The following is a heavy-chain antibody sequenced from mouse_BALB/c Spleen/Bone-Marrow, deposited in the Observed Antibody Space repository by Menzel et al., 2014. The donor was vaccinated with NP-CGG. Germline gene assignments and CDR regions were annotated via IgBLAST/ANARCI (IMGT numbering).Heavy chain of an antibody. CDR1: GFTFSDYG. CDR3: ARDQVYYYGSSYGYFDV. CDR2: ISNLAYSI. V-gene: IGHV5-15*02. J-gene: IGHJ1*01. D-gene: IGHD1-1*01. Sequence: EAKVVESGGGLVQPGGSRKLSCAASGFTFSDYGMAWVRQALGKGPEWVAFISNLAYSIYYADTVTGRFTISRENAKNTLYLEMSSLRSEGTAMYYCARDQVYYYGSSYGYFDVWGAGTTVTVSS.